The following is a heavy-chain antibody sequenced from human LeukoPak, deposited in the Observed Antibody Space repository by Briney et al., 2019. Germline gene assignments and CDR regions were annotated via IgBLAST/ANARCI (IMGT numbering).Heavy chain of an antibody. CDR3: ARDPLYCSGGSCYTRGMYYYYMDV. J-gene: IGHJ6*03. V-gene: IGHV4-39*07. CDR1: GGSISSSSYY. Sequence: SETLSLTCTVSGGSISSSSYYWGWIRQPPGKGLEWIGSIYYSGSTYYNPSLKSRVTISVDTSKNQFSLKLSSVTAADTAVYYCARDPLYCSGGSCYTRGMYYYYMDVWGKGTTVTVSS. D-gene: IGHD2-15*01. CDR2: IYYSGST.